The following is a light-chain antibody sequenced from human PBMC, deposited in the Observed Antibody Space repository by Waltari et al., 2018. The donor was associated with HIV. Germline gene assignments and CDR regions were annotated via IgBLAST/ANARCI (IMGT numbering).Light chain of an antibody. J-gene: IGLJ1*01. CDR1: SRDIGVSNF. CDR2: DVS. Sequence: QSALTQPASVSGSLGQSITPSCTGASRDIGVSNFVYWYQQHPGTAPTLMIYDVSNRPSGVSNRFSGSKSGNTASLTISGLQAEDDADYYCSSYTSSSTLFFFGTGTKVTVL. V-gene: IGLV2-14*01. CDR3: SSYTSSSTLFF.